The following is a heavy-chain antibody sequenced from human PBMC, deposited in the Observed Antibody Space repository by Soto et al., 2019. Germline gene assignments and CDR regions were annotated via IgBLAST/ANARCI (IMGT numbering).Heavy chain of an antibody. CDR2: IYWDDDT. D-gene: IGHD4-17*01. CDR1: GFSLTTRGVG. CDR3: AHRTTTVTWWFDP. V-gene: IGHV2-5*02. J-gene: IGHJ5*02. Sequence: QITLKESGPTLVKPTQTLTLTCTFSGFSLTTRGVGVGWIRQPPGKPLEWLALIYWDDDTRYSPSLKSRLAITKDTSKNQVVLTISNIDPADTGTYFGAHRTTTVTWWFDPWGQGNLITVSS.